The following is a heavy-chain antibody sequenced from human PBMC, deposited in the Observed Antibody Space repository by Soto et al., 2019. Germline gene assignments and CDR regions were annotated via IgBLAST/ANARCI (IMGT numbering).Heavy chain of an antibody. CDR2: ISGSGGNT. Sequence: GGSLRLSCAASGFTFSSYAMSWVRQAPGKGLQWVSSISGSGGNTYYTDSVKGRFAISRDNSKNTLYLQMSSLRAEDTAVYYSAQEDSSSLGMDPWGQGTTVTVSS. CDR1: GFTFSSYA. CDR3: AQEDSSSLGMDP. V-gene: IGHV3-23*01. J-gene: IGHJ6*02. D-gene: IGHD6-6*01.